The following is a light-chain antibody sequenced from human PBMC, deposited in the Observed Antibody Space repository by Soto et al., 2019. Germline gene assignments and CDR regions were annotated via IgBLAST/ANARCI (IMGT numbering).Light chain of an antibody. CDR3: QQYNSYTWT. Sequence: DIQITPSPSPPSASVGDKVTITFRASQSISSWLAWYQQKPGKAPKLLIYDVSSLESGVPSRFSGSGSGTEFTLTISSLQPDDFATYYCQQYNSYTWTFGQGTKVDI. CDR2: DVS. CDR1: QSISSW. J-gene: IGKJ1*01. V-gene: IGKV1-5*01.